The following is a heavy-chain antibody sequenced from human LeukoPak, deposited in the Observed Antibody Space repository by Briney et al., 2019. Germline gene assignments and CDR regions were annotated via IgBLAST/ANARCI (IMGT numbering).Heavy chain of an antibody. D-gene: IGHD2-2*01. CDR2: ITSNGDNI. CDR3: ARAVVGTSCYGY. CDR1: GFTFSTYA. J-gene: IGHJ4*02. V-gene: IGHV3-64*04. Sequence: LPGGSLRLSCSASGFTFSTYAMHWVRQAPGKGLEFVSSITSNGDNIFYADSVKGRFTISRDNSKNTLYLQMNSLTAEDTAVYYCARAVVGTSCYGYWGQGTLVTVSS.